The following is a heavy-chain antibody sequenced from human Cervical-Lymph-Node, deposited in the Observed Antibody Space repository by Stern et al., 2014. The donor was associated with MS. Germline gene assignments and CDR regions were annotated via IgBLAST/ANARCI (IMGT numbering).Heavy chain of an antibody. CDR2: IYLGGST. D-gene: IGHD5-18*01. J-gene: IGHJ4*02. V-gene: IGHV3-66*01. CDR3: ATSGGGYGWSWDYYYDY. Sequence: EDQLVESGGGLVQPGGSLRLSCAVSGFTVSDNFMTWVRQAPGKGLEWVSVIYLGGSTYYADSVKGRFPITRDNSKNPLNLQMNSLRVEDTAVYYCATSGGGYGWSWDYYYDYGGQGPLVTVSS. CDR1: GFTVSDNF.